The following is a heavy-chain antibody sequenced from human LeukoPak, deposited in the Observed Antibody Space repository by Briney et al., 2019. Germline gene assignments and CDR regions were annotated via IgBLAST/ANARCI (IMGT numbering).Heavy chain of an antibody. Sequence: SETLSLTCTVSGGSISSYYWSWIRQPPGKGLEWIGYIYYSGSTNYNPSLKSRVTISVDKSKNQFSLKLSFVTAADTAVYYCATSSWYRFDYWGQGTLATVSS. V-gene: IGHV4-59*08. CDR3: ATSSWYRFDY. CDR2: IYYSGST. D-gene: IGHD6-13*01. CDR1: GGSISSYY. J-gene: IGHJ4*02.